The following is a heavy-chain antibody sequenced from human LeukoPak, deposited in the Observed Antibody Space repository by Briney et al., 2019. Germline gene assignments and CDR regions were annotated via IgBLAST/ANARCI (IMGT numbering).Heavy chain of an antibody. J-gene: IGHJ4*02. Sequence: PSETLSLTCTVSGGSISSYYWSWIRQPPGKGLEWIGEINHSGSTNYNPSLKSRVTISVDTSKNQFSLKLSSVTAADTAVYYCARGSNIGLAYWGQGTLVTVSS. CDR1: GGSISSYY. V-gene: IGHV4-34*01. CDR2: INHSGST. CDR3: ARGSNIGLAY. D-gene: IGHD2-8*01.